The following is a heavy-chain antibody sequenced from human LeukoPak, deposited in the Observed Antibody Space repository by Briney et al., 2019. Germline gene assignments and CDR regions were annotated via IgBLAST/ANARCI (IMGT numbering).Heavy chain of an antibody. CDR2: IWYDGSNK. V-gene: IGHV3-33*08. CDR3: ARDAPWYFDL. J-gene: IGHJ2*01. Sequence: PGRSLRLSCAASGFTFRNNAMQWVRQAPGKGLEWVAVIWYDGSNKYYADSLKGRFTISRDNSKNTLYLQMNSLRAEDTAVYYCARDAPWYFDLWGRGTLVTVSS. CDR1: GFTFRNNA.